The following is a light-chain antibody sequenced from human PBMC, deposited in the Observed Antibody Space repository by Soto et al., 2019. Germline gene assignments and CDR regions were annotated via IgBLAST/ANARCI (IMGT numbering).Light chain of an antibody. CDR3: QHYYSYPYT. CDR2: AAS. Sequence: AIRMTQSPSSLSASIGDRVTITCRASHVVSNYLAWYQQKPGKAPKALIYAASFLQSGVPSRFSGSGSGTDLSLTISFLQSEDFATYYCQHYYSYPYTFGQGTTLQMK. J-gene: IGKJ2*01. CDR1: HVVSNY. V-gene: IGKV1-8*01.